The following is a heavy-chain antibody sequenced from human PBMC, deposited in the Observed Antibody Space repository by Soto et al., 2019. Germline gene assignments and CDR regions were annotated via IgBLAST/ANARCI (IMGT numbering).Heavy chain of an antibody. Sequence: QDPLVQSGAEVKKPGASVTVSCKASGYSFTNYGITWVRQAPGQGLEWLGWISAFNGNTHYAQKVQGRVTMTTDASTSTAYMELRSLRSDDPAVYYCARDRGVAPPVAGNTHYYYYMDVWGKGTTVTVSS. CDR1: GYSFTNYG. D-gene: IGHD6-19*01. CDR2: ISAFNGNT. J-gene: IGHJ6*03. CDR3: ARDRGVAPPVAGNTHYYYYMDV. V-gene: IGHV1-18*01.